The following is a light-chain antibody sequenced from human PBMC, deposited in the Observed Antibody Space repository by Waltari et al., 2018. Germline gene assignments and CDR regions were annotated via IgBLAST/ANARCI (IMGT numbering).Light chain of an antibody. CDR1: SLRRSF. J-gene: IGLJ2*01. CDR2: DQN. CDR3: HSRDASGVGGS. V-gene: IGLV3-19*01. Sequence: SSELTPDPAVSVAMGQTVRITCQGNSLRRSFESWYQQRPGQAPRLVMFDQNNRPSGVPDRFSGSNSDNTASLTITGAQAEDEASYYCHSRDASGVGGSFGGGTKLTVL.